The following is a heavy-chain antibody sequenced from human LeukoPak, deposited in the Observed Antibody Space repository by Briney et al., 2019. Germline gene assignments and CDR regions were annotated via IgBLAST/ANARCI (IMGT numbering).Heavy chain of an antibody. D-gene: IGHD3-10*01. CDR2: INPNSGGT. V-gene: IGHV1-2*02. J-gene: IGHJ4*02. CDR3: ARVSPNYYGSGSLDY. CDR1: GYTFTGYY. Sequence: EASVKVSCKASGYTFTGYYMHWVRQAPGQGLEWMGWINPNSGGTNYAQKFQGRVTMTRDTSISTAYMELSRLRPDDTAVYYCARVSPNYYGSGSLDYWGQGTLVTVSS.